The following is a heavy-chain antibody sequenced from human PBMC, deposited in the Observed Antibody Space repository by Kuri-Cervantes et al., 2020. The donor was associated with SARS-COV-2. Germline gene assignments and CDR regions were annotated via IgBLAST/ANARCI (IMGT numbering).Heavy chain of an antibody. CDR3: ARDFHFWSGYPHPTSMDV. CDR1: GFTFSSYA. J-gene: IGHJ6*02. V-gene: IGHV3-23*01. Sequence: GESLKISCAASGFTFSSYAMSWVRQAPGKGLEWVSAISGSGGSTYYADSVKGRFTISRDNAKNSLYLQMNSLRAEDTAVYYCARDFHFWSGYPHPTSMDVWGQGTTVTVSS. CDR2: ISGSGGST. D-gene: IGHD3-3*02.